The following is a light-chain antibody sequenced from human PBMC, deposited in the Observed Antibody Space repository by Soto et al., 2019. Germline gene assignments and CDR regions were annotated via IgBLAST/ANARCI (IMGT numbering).Light chain of an antibody. J-gene: IGKJ1*01. V-gene: IGKV3-15*01. Sequence: VLAQSPATLAVSPGDTDTLSCRASQSLGDNLAWYQQKPGQAPRLLIFRASSRAKGVPARFSASGSGTEFTLTIGGLQSEDFAVYYCHQYNNWPPWTFGPGTKVDIK. CDR3: HQYNNWPPWT. CDR2: RAS. CDR1: QSLGDN.